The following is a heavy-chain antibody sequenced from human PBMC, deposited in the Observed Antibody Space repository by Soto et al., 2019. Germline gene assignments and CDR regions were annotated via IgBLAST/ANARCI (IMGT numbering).Heavy chain of an antibody. V-gene: IGHV3-23*01. CDR2: ISGSGGST. D-gene: IGHD3-10*01. CDR1: GFTFSSYA. J-gene: IGHJ4*02. CDR3: AKESFGSGELETTIKGFDY. Sequence: TGGSLRLSCAASGFTFSSYAMSWVRQAPGKGLEWISAISGSGGSTYYADSVKGRFTISRDNSKNTLYLQMNSLRAEDTAVYYCAKESFGSGELETTIKGFDYWGQGTLVTVS.